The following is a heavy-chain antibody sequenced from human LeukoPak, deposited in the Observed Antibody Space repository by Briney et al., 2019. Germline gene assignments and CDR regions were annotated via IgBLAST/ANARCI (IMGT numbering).Heavy chain of an antibody. V-gene: IGHV1-2*02. Sequence: GASVKVSCKASGYTFTGYYMHWVRQAPGQGLEWMGWINPNSGGTNYAQKFQGRVTMTRDTSISTAYMELSRLRSDDTAVYYCARGNSSSWYDFYYWGQGTLVTVSS. CDR1: GYTFTGYY. CDR3: ARGNSSSWYDFYY. D-gene: IGHD6-13*01. CDR2: INPNSGGT. J-gene: IGHJ4*02.